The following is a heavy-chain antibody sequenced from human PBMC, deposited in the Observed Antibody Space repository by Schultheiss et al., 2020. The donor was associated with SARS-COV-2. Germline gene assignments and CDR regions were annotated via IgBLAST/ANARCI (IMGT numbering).Heavy chain of an antibody. CDR1: GYTFTNFG. D-gene: IGHD3-10*01. Sequence: ASVKVSCKVSGYTFTNFGISWVRQAPGQGLEWMGWISAYNGNTHYAQKFQGRVTMTTDTSTSTAYMELSSLRSEDTTVYYCASSVDEYYYYGMDVWGQGTTVTVSS. J-gene: IGHJ6*02. CDR3: ASSVDEYYYYGMDV. V-gene: IGHV1-18*01. CDR2: ISAYNGNT.